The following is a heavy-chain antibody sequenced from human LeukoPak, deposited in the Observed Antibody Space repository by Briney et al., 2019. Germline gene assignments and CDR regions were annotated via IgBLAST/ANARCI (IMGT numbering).Heavy chain of an antibody. CDR2: ISYDGSNK. CDR1: GFTFSSYG. V-gene: IGHV3-30*03. J-gene: IGHJ4*02. Sequence: PGRSLRLSCAASGFTFSSYGMHWVRQAPGKGLEWVAVISYDGSNKYYADSVKGRFTISRDNSKNTLYLQMNSLRVEDTAVYYCGREWAVDFWGQGTLVTVSS. CDR3: GREWAVDF.